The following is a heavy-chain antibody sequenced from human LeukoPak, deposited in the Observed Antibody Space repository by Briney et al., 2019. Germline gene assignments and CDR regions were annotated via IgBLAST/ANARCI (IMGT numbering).Heavy chain of an antibody. CDR2: IIPILGIA. CDR3: ARGLLDTAMVLGY. V-gene: IGHV1-69*04. D-gene: IGHD5-18*01. Sequence: GASVKVSCKVSGGTFSSYAISWVRQAPGQGLEWMGRIIPILGIANYAQKFQGRVTITADKSTSTAYMELSSLRSEDTAVYYCARGLLDTAMVLGYWGQGTLVTVSS. J-gene: IGHJ4*02. CDR1: GGTFSSYA.